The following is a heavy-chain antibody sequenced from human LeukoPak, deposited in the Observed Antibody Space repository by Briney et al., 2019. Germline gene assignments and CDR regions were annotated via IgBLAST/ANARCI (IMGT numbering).Heavy chain of an antibody. Sequence: SETLSLTCAVSGYSISSGYYWGWIRPPPGKGLEWIGSIYHSGSTYYNPSLKSRVTISVDTSKNQFPLKLSSVTAADTAVYYCARFDYSNYVGWFDPWGQGTLVTVSS. CDR2: IYHSGST. CDR3: ARFDYSNYVGWFDP. V-gene: IGHV4-38-2*01. D-gene: IGHD4-11*01. CDR1: GYSISSGYY. J-gene: IGHJ5*02.